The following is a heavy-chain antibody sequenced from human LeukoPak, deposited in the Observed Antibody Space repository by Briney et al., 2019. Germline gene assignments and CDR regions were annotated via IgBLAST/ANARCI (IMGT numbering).Heavy chain of an antibody. J-gene: IGHJ4*02. CDR2: IWYDGTNI. CDR1: GLILSSYG. Sequence: GTSLRFYCAASGLILSSYGIHWVRQAPGKGLEWVAVIWYDGTNIYYGDSVKGRFSISRDNSKNTVYLQMDSLRAEDTAVYYCARDAGGAFGNYVNYFDYWGQGTLVTVSS. CDR3: ARDAGGAFGNYVNYFDY. V-gene: IGHV3-33*01. D-gene: IGHD4-11*01.